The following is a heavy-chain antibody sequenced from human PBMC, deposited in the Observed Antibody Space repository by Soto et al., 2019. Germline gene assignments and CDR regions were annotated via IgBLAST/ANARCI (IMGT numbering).Heavy chain of an antibody. CDR2: ISAYNGNT. J-gene: IGHJ4*02. V-gene: IGHV1-18*01. D-gene: IGHD2-15*01. Sequence: QVQLVQPGAEVKKPGASVKVSCKASGYTFTSYGISWVRQAPGQGLEWMGWISAYNGNTNYAQKLQGRVTMTTDTSTSTAYMELRSLRSDDTAVYYCARGAHCSGGSCYAYYYNTNFDYWGQGTLVTVSS. CDR3: ARGAHCSGGSCYAYYYNTNFDY. CDR1: GYTFTSYG.